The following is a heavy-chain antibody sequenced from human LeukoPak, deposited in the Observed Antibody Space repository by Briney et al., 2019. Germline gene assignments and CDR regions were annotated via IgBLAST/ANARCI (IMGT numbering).Heavy chain of an antibody. CDR2: INPNSGGT. CDR3: VSYYHGSGSYYNDAFDV. V-gene: IGHV1-2*02. Sequence: ASVKVSCKASGYTFTGYYLHWVRQAPGQGLEWMGWINPNSGGTVYAQKFKGRVTMTRDTSISTAYMELSGLGPDDTAIYYCVSYYHGSGSYYNDAFDVWGQGTMVTVSS. CDR1: GYTFTGYY. J-gene: IGHJ3*01. D-gene: IGHD3-10*01.